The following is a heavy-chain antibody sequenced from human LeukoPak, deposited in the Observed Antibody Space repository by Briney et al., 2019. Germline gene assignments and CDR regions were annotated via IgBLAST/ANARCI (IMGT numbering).Heavy chain of an antibody. Sequence: GGSLRLSCAASGFTFSNYGMHWVRQAPGKGLEWLAVISYDGSDKYYADSVKGRFTISRDNSKNTLYLQMNSLTVEDTAIYYCAKNADRGAYCRGGSCCPYYYYYMDVWGTGTTVTISS. CDR2: ISYDGSDK. CDR1: GFTFSNYG. CDR3: AKNADRGAYCRGGSCCPYYYYYMDV. D-gene: IGHD2-15*01. J-gene: IGHJ6*03. V-gene: IGHV3-30*18.